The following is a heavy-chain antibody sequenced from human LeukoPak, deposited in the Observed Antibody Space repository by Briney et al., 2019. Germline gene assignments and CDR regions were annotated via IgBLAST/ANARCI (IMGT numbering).Heavy chain of an antibody. Sequence: ASVKVPCKASGYILTTYGFSWVRQAPGQGLEWMGWISPYNGNTNYAQKFQGRVTMTADTSTSIVYMELRSLRSDDTAVYYCARGPYYGSGSRADGMDVWGKGTTATVSS. CDR2: ISPYNGNT. D-gene: IGHD3-10*01. CDR1: GYILTTYG. V-gene: IGHV1-18*04. CDR3: ARGPYYGSGSRADGMDV. J-gene: IGHJ6*04.